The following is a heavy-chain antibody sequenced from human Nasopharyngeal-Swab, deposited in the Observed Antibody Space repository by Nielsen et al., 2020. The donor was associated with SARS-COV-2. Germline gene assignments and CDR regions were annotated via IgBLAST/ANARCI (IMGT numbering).Heavy chain of an antibody. CDR3: ASNPLYCSSTSCYHDAFDI. D-gene: IGHD2-2*01. Sequence: ASVKVSCKASGYTFTSYGISWVRQAPGQGLEWMGWISAYNGNTNYAQKLQGRVTVTTDTSTSTAYMELRSLRSDDTAVYYCASNPLYCSSTSCYHDAFDIWGQGTRVTVSS. V-gene: IGHV1-18*01. J-gene: IGHJ3*02. CDR2: ISAYNGNT. CDR1: GYTFTSYG.